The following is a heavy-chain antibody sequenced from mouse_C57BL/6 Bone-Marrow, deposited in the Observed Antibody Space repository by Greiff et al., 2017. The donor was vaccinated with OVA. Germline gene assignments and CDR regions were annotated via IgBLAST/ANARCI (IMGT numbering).Heavy chain of an antibody. CDR1: GFSLTSYG. J-gene: IGHJ3*01. CDR2: IWSGGST. Sequence: QVTLKVSGPGLVQPSQSLSITCTVSGFSLTSYGVHWVRQSPGKGLEWLGVIWSGGSTDYNAAFISRLSISKDNTKSQVFFKMKSLQADETAICYCAGEGAWFAYWGQGTLVTVSA. V-gene: IGHV2-2*01. CDR3: AGEGAWFAY.